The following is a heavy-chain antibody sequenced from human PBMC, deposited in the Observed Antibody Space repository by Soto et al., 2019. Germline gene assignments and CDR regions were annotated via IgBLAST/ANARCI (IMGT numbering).Heavy chain of an antibody. CDR1: SGSLSGYY. D-gene: IGHD6-6*01. Sequence: SETLSLTCSLYSGSLSGYYWSWIRQPPGKGLEWIGEISPSGTTNYSPSLKSRVSISVDTSKNQFSLNLASLTAADTAVYYCARAPKVSGSAQTRPDFWRQGSLAT. J-gene: IGHJ4*02. CDR3: ARAPKVSGSAQTRPDF. CDR2: ISPSGTT. V-gene: IGHV4-34*01.